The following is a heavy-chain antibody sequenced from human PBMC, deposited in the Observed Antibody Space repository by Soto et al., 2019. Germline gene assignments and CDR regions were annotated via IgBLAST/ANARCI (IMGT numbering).Heavy chain of an antibody. CDR1: GFTFSSYA. J-gene: IGHJ6*04. Sequence: GGSLRLSCAASGFTFSSYAMHWVRQAPGKGLEYVSAISSNGGSTYHANSVKGRFIISRDNSKNTLYLQMGSLRTEDMAVYFCASSGLSPNSPLNVWGKGTTVTVSS. CDR2: ISSNGGST. CDR3: ASSGLSPNSPLNV. D-gene: IGHD3-10*01. V-gene: IGHV3-64*01.